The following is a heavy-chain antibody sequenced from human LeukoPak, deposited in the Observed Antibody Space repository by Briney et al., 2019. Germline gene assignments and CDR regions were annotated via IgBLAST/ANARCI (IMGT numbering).Heavy chain of an antibody. CDR1: GYTFTTHY. CDR3: ARAAGSSGYSS. J-gene: IGHJ5*02. V-gene: IGHV1-46*01. Sequence: ASVKVSCKASGYTFTTHYMHWVRQAPGQGLEWMGIINPSGGSTSYAQKFQGRLTMTRDTSTSTVYMELSSLRSEDTAVYYCARAAGSSGYSSWGQGTLVTVSS. CDR2: INPSGGST. D-gene: IGHD3-22*01.